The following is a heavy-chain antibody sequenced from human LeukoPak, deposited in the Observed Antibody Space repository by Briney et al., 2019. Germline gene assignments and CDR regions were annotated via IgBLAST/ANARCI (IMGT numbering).Heavy chain of an antibody. CDR3: ADSKQGY. CDR1: GFTFSSYA. D-gene: IGHD5-18*01. Sequence: GGSLRLSCAASGFTFSSYAMHWVRQAPGKGLEWVAVISYDASNNYYSDSVKGRFTTSRDNAKNSLYLQMNSLRAEDTAVYYCADSKQGYWGQGTLVTVSS. J-gene: IGHJ4*02. V-gene: IGHV3-30*04. CDR2: ISYDASNN.